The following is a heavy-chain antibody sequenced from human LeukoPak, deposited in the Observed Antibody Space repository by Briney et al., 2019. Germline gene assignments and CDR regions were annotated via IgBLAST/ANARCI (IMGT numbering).Heavy chain of an antibody. J-gene: IGHJ4*02. V-gene: IGHV3-21*01. CDR3: ARGSRAGSGGSCSDY. CDR2: ISSSSSYI. Sequence: GGSLRLSCAASGFTFSSYSMNWVRQAPGKGLEWVSSISSSSSYIYYADSVKGRFTISRDNAKNSLYLQMNSLRAEDTAVYYCARGSRAGSGGSCSDYWGQGSLVTVSS. D-gene: IGHD2-15*01. CDR1: GFTFSSYS.